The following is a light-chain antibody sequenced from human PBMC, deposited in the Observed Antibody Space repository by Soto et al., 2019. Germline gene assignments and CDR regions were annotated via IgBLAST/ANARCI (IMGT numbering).Light chain of an antibody. CDR3: QQYNHWCT. V-gene: IGKV3-15*01. CDR2: GAS. Sequence: EIVMTQSPDTLSVSPGERATLSCRASQSVRNNVAWYQQKRGHAPRLLIYGASTRATSIPARFSGSGSGTVFTLTIRSLQSEDFAVYYWQQYNHWCTFGQGTKVDIK. J-gene: IGKJ1*01. CDR1: QSVRNN.